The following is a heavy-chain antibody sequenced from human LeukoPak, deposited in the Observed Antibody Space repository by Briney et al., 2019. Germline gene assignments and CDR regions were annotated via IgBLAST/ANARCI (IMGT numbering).Heavy chain of an antibody. D-gene: IGHD2/OR15-2a*01. V-gene: IGHV4-59*01. J-gene: IGHJ4*02. CDR3: ARGPPLSSYYFDY. CDR2: IYYSGST. CDR1: GGSISSYY. Sequence: PSETLSLTCTVSGGSISSYYWSWIRQPPGKGLEWIGYIYYSGSTNYNPSLKSRVTISVDTSKNQFSLKLSSVTAADTAVYYCARGPPLSSYYFDYWGQGTLVTVSS.